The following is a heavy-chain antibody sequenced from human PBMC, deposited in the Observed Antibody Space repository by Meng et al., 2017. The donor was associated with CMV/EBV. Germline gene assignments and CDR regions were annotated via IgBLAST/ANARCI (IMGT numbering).Heavy chain of an antibody. CDR3: ARGLYGYCSSTSCYNYYYYGMDV. Sequence: GESLKISCAASGFTFSSYEMNWVRQAPGKGLEWVSYISSSGSTIYYADSVKGRFTISRDNAKNSLHLQMNSLRAEDTAVYYCARGLYGYCSSTSCYNYYYYGMDVWGQGTTVTVSS. CDR2: ISSSGSTI. D-gene: IGHD2-2*01. CDR1: GFTFSSYE. J-gene: IGHJ6*02. V-gene: IGHV3-48*03.